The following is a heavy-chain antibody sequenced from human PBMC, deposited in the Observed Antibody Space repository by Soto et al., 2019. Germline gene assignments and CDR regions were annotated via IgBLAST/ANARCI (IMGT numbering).Heavy chain of an antibody. Sequence: ASVKVSCKASGYAFTSYAMHWVRQAPGQRLEWMGWINAGNGNTKYSQKFQGRVTITRDTSASTAYMELSSLRSEDTAVYYCARGETPKWSGGSCQRYYGMDVWGQVTTVTVSS. D-gene: IGHD2-15*01. CDR3: ARGETPKWSGGSCQRYYGMDV. J-gene: IGHJ6*02. CDR1: GYAFTSYA. CDR2: INAGNGNT. V-gene: IGHV1-3*01.